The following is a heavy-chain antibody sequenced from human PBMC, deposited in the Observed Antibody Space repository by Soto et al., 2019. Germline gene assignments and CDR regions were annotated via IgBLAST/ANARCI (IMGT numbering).Heavy chain of an antibody. V-gene: IGHV4-34*01. J-gene: IGHJ5*02. CDR2: INHSGST. CDR1: GGSFSDYY. CDR3: ARASKQVVVITWFDP. Sequence: SETLSLTCAVYGGSFSDYYWSWIRQPPGKGLEWIGEINHSGSTNYNPSLKSRVTISVDTSKDQFSLKLSSVTAADTAVYYCARASKQVVVITWFDPWGQGTLVTVSS. D-gene: IGHD3-22*01.